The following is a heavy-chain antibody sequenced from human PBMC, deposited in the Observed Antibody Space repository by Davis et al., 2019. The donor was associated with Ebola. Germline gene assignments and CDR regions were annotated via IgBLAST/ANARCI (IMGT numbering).Heavy chain of an antibody. CDR2: IYSGGST. J-gene: IGHJ4*02. CDR3: ARVRGIAVTVN. D-gene: IGHD6-19*01. CDR1: GFTFSSYW. V-gene: IGHV3-53*01. Sequence: GESLKISCAASGFTFSSYWMSWVRQAPGKGLEWVSVIYSGGSTYYADSVKGRFTISRDNTKNTLYLQMNSLRAEDTAVYYCARVRGIAVTVNWGQGTLVTVSS.